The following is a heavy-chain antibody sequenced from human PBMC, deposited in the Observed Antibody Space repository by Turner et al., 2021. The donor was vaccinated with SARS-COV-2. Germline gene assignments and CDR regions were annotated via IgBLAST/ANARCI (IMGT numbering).Heavy chain of an antibody. CDR2: IYYSGST. Sequence: QLQLQESGPGLVKPSETLSLTCTVSGGSIRSYFWSWIRQPPGKGLEWIGYIYYSGSTNYNPSLKSRVTISVDTSKNQFSLKLSSVTAADTAVYFCARHRWLRGAFDIWGQGTMVTVSS. CDR1: GGSIRSYF. D-gene: IGHD5-12*01. CDR3: ARHRWLRGAFDI. J-gene: IGHJ3*02. V-gene: IGHV4-59*08.